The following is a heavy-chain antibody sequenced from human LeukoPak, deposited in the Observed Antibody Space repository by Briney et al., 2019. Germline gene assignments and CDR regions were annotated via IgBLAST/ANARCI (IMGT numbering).Heavy chain of an antibody. CDR3: ARDEHSIDY. J-gene: IGHJ4*02. CDR2: IIAYNGNT. CDR1: GYTFTIYG. V-gene: IGHV1-18*01. D-gene: IGHD3-3*02. Sequence: ASVTVSCMPSGYTFTIYGISWVRQAPGQGLEWMGWIIAYNGNTNYAQKLQGRVTMTTDTSTSTAYVELRSLRSDDTAVYYCARDEHSIDYWGQGTLVTVSS.